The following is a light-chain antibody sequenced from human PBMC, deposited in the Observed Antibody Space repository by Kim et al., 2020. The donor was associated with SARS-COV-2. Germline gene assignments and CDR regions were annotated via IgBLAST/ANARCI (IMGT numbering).Light chain of an antibody. CDR2: AAS. CDR1: QDIANS. CDR3: QKYNTAPWT. J-gene: IGKJ1*01. V-gene: IGKV1-27*01. Sequence: TSGGHSVPITCRASQDIANSLAWYQQKPGTVPKLLIYAASTLQSGVPSRFSGSGSGTEFTLTIGSLQTEDVATYYCQKYNTAPWTFGPGTKVDI.